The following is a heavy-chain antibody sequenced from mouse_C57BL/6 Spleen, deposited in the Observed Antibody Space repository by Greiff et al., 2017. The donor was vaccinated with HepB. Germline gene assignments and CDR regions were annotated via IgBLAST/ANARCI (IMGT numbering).Heavy chain of an antibody. J-gene: IGHJ4*01. Sequence: VQLQQPGAELVMPGASVKLSCKASGYTFTSYWMHWVKQRPGQGLEWIGEIDPSDSYTNYNQKFKGKSTLTVDKSSSTAYMQLSSLTSEDSAVYYCARGWDSYAMDYWGQGTSVTVSS. CDR3: ARGWDSYAMDY. CDR2: IDPSDSYT. D-gene: IGHD4-1*01. CDR1: GYTFTSYW. V-gene: IGHV1-69*01.